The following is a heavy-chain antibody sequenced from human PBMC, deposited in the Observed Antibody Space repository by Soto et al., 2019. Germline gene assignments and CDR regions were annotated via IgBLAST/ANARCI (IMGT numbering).Heavy chain of an antibody. Sequence: QVQLVQSGAEVKKPGSSVKVSCKASGFTFSTYTITWVRQAPGQGLEWMGKIIPIVDIATYAQKFQGRVTITADKSTSTAYMELSSLRSEDTAVSYCARAYYYGSGSSMDIFDYWGQGTRVTVSS. J-gene: IGHJ4*02. CDR2: IIPIVDIA. V-gene: IGHV1-69*02. CDR1: GFTFSTYT. D-gene: IGHD3-10*01. CDR3: ARAYYYGSGSSMDIFDY.